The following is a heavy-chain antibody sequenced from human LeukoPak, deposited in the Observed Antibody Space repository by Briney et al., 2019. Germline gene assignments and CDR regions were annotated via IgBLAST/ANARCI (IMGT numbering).Heavy chain of an antibody. Sequence: GGSLRLSCAASGFTFSSYAMSWVRQAPGKGLEWVSAISGSGGSTYYADSVKGRVTISRDNPKNTLYLQMNSLRAEDTAVYYCAKGGYCSGDCIGWFDYWSQGTLVTVSS. CDR2: ISGSGGST. CDR3: AKGGYCSGDCIGWFDY. V-gene: IGHV3-23*01. CDR1: GFTFSSYA. J-gene: IGHJ4*02. D-gene: IGHD2-15*01.